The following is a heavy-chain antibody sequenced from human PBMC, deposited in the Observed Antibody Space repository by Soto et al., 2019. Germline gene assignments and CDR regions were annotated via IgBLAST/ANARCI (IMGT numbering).Heavy chain of an antibody. V-gene: IGHV3-30*03. D-gene: IGHD3-10*01. CDR1: GFPFTTYG. Sequence: QVQLVESGGGVVQPGRSLRLSCAASGFPFTTYGMHWVREGPGKGLEWVAVISYDGSNKYYADSVKGRFTISRDNSKNTLYLKMNSLRPEDTALYYCVGGQYYFDYRGQGNLVTVS. CDR2: ISYDGSNK. J-gene: IGHJ4*02. CDR3: VGGQYYFDY.